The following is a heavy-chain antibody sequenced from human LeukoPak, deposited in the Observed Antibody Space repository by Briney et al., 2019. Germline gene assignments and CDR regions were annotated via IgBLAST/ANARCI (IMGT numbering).Heavy chain of an antibody. V-gene: IGHV4-34*01. D-gene: IGHD1-7*01. CDR1: GGSFSGYY. CDR2: INHSGST. J-gene: IGHJ4*02. CDR3: ARAYNWNYKLDY. Sequence: SETLSLTCAVYGGSFSGYYWSWIRQPPGKGLEWIGEINHSGSTNYNPSLKSRVTISVDTSKNQFSLKLSSVTAADTAVYYCARAYNWNYKLDYWGQGTLVTVSS.